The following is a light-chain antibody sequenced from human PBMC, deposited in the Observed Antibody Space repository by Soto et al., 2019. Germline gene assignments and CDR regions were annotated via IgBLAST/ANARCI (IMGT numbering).Light chain of an antibody. Sequence: ETVLTQSPGTLSLSPGERATLSCRASQSVGISYLAWYQHNSGQAPRLLIYGASSRATGIPDRFSASGSGTDFTLTISRLEPEDFAVYYCQQYGSSPLTFGQGTKVDIK. V-gene: IGKV3-20*01. J-gene: IGKJ1*01. CDR2: GAS. CDR3: QQYGSSPLT. CDR1: QSVGISY.